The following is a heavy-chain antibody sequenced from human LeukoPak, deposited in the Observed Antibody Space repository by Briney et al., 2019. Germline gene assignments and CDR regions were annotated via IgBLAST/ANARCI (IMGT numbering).Heavy chain of an antibody. J-gene: IGHJ4*02. D-gene: IGHD3-22*01. CDR1: GFTFSSYS. CDR3: ARTSYYYDSSGYNFDY. V-gene: IGHV3-48*04. Sequence: GGSLRLSCAASGFTFSSYSMNWVRQAPGKGLEWVSSISSSGSTIYYADSVKGRFTISRDNAKNSLYLQMNSLRAEDTAVYYCARTSYYYDSSGYNFDYWGQGTLVTVSS. CDR2: ISSSGSTI.